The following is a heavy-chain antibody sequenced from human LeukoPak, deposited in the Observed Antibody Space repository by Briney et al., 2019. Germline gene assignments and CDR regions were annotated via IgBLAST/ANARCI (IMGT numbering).Heavy chain of an antibody. V-gene: IGHV3-21*04. J-gene: IGHJ4*02. D-gene: IGHD5-12*01. CDR3: AKLARYGGYQVHYFDY. CDR2: ISSSSSYI. Sequence: GGSLRLSCAASGFTFSSYSMNWVRQAPGKGLEWVSSISSSSSYIYYADSVKGRFTISRDNAKNSLYLQMNSLRAEDTAVYYCAKLARYGGYQVHYFDYWGQGPLVTVSS. CDR1: GFTFSSYS.